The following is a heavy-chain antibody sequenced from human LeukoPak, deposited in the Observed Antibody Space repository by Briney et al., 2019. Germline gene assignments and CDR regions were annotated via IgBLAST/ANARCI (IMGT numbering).Heavy chain of an antibody. D-gene: IGHD3-10*01. CDR3: AKEIYLGSGSYFDY. CDR2: ISGSGDST. CDR1: GFTFSSSG. Sequence: PGGSLRLSCAASGFTFSSSGMSWVRQAPGKGLEWVSAISGSGDSTYYADSVKGRFTISRDNSKNTLYLQMNSLRAEDTAVYYCAKEIYLGSGSYFDYWGQGTLVTVSS. J-gene: IGHJ4*02. V-gene: IGHV3-23*01.